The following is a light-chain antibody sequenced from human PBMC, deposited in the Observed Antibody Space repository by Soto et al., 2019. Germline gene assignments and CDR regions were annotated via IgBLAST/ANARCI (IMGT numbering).Light chain of an antibody. Sequence: QSVLTQPASVSGSPGQSITISCTGTSSDVGGYNSVSWYQQHPDKAPKLMIYEVSNRPSGVSNRFSGSKSANTASLTISGLQAEDEADYYCSSYTSSTTYVFATGTKLTVL. CDR3: SSYTSSTTYV. J-gene: IGLJ1*01. V-gene: IGLV2-14*01. CDR2: EVS. CDR1: SSDVGGYNS.